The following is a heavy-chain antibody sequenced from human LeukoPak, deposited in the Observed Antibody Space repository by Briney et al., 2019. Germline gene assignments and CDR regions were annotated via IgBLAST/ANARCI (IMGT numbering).Heavy chain of an antibody. CDR3: ARGGTGSSSPLPFDY. CDR1: GGTFSSYA. J-gene: IGHJ4*02. CDR2: IIPIFGTA. D-gene: IGHD6-6*01. Sequence: SVKVSCKASGGTFSSYAISWVRQAPGQGLEWMGGIIPIFGTANYAQKFQGRVTITADESTSTAYMELSSLRSEDTAVYYCARGGTGSSSPLPFDYWGQGTLVTVSS. V-gene: IGHV1-69*13.